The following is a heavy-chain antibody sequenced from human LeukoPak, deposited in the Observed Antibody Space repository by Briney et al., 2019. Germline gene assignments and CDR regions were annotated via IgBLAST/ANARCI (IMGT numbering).Heavy chain of an antibody. Sequence: GASVKVSCKVSGYTLTELSMHWVRQAPGKGLEWMGGFDPEDGETIYAQKFQGRVTMTEDTSTDTAYMELSRLRSDDTAVYYCARDVPTGVIDYSSDADVWGKGTTVTVSS. CDR3: ARDVPTGVIDYSSDADV. J-gene: IGHJ6*04. CDR1: GYTLTELS. V-gene: IGHV1-24*01. D-gene: IGHD4-11*01. CDR2: FDPEDGET.